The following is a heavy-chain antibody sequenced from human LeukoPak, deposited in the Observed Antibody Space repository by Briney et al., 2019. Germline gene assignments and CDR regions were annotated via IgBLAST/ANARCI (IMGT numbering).Heavy chain of an antibody. CDR3: ATRTRTIFGVVTTGFDP. CDR2: IYYSGST. V-gene: IGHV4-59*05. J-gene: IGHJ5*02. D-gene: IGHD3-3*01. Sequence: SETLSLTCTVSGGSISSYYWSWIRQPPGKGLEWIGSIYYSGSTYYNPSLKSRVTISVDTSKNQFSLKLSSVTAADTAVYYCATRTRTIFGVVTTGFDPWGQGTLVTVSS. CDR1: GGSISSYY.